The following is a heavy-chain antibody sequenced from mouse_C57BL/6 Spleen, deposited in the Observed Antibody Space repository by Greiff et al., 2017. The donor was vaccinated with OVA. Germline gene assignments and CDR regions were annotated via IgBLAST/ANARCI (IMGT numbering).Heavy chain of an antibody. Sequence: QVQLQQPGAELVKPGASVKLSCKASGYTFTSYWMHWVKQRPGQGLEWIGMIHPNSGSTNYNEKFKSKATLTVDKSSSTAYMQLSSLTSEDSAVYYCARVGGLRPDAMGYWGHGASVTVSS. D-gene: IGHD2-4*01. V-gene: IGHV1-64*01. J-gene: IGHJ4*01. CDR1: GYTFTSYW. CDR2: IHPNSGST. CDR3: ARVGGLRPDAMGY.